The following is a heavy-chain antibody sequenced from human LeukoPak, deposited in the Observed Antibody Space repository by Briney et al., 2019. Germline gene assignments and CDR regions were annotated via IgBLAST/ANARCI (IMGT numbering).Heavy chain of an antibody. Sequence: SETLSLTCAVSGYSISSGYYWGWIRQPPGKGLEWIGSIYHSGNTYYNPSLKSRVTISVDTSKNQFSLKLSSVTAAETAVYYCARHSNWNPNWFDPWGQGTLVTVSS. CDR2: IYHSGNT. D-gene: IGHD1-1*01. CDR3: ARHSNWNPNWFDP. J-gene: IGHJ5*02. V-gene: IGHV4-38-2*01. CDR1: GYSISSGYY.